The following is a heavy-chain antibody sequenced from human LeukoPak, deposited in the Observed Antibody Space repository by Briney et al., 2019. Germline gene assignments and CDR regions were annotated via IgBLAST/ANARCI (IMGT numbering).Heavy chain of an antibody. V-gene: IGHV3-53*01. J-gene: IGHJ3*02. D-gene: IGHD3-22*01. CDR2: IYSGGST. CDR1: GFTVSSNY. Sequence: PGGSLRLSXAASGFTVSSNYMSWLRQAPGKGLEWFSVIYSGGSTYYADSVKGRFTISRDKSKNTLYLQMNSLRAEDTAVYYCARDNVYYYDSSGYAFDIWGQGTMVTVSS. CDR3: ARDNVYYYDSSGYAFDI.